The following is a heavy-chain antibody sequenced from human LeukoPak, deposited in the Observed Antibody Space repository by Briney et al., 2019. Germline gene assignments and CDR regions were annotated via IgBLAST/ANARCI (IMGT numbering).Heavy chain of an antibody. D-gene: IGHD3-16*02. J-gene: IGHJ4*02. V-gene: IGHV1-18*01. CDR2: INIYKGNT. CDR3: ARDQYDSVWDSHRPYFDY. CDR1: GYTFSSYG. Sequence: ASVKVSCKASGYTFSSYGISWVRQAPGQGLEWMGWINIYKGNTKYAQKFQGRVTMTTDTSTSTAYTEVTSLRSDDTAVYYCARDQYDSVWDSHRPYFDYWGQGTLVTVSS.